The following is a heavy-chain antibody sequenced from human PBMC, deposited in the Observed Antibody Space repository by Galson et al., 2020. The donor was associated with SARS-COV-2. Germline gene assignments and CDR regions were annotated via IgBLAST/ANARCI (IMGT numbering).Heavy chain of an antibody. J-gene: IGHJ4*02. Sequence: GGSLRLSCAASGFSFSAYGMHWARQAPGKGLEWVAVISFDGGTTYYADSVTGRFTISRDNSKNTLYLEMISLSAEDTAIYYCAVNRDLDYWGPGTLVTVSP. CDR1: GFSFSAYG. V-gene: IGHV3-30*03. CDR2: ISFDGGTT. CDR3: AVNRDLDY.